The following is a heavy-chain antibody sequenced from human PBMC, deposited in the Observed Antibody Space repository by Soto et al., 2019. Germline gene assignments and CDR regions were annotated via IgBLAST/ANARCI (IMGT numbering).Heavy chain of an antibody. Sequence: QVQVVQSGAEVKKPGASVKISCKASGYTFTTHAMHWVRQAPGQSLEWMGWINGGTGQTKHSQRFQGRVNITRDSSVSTAYMALSSLSSEDTAVYDCARGKVIEENYYYYGLDIWGQGTTVNVSS. V-gene: IGHV1-3*01. CDR3: ARGKVIEENYYYYGLDI. CDR2: INGGTGQT. J-gene: IGHJ6*02. D-gene: IGHD2-21*01. CDR1: GYTFTTHA.